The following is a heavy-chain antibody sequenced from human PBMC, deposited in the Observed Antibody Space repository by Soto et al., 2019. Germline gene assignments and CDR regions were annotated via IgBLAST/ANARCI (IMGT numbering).Heavy chain of an antibody. CDR2: ISYDGSNK. V-gene: IGHV3-30*03. D-gene: IGHD3-3*01. J-gene: IGHJ4*02. CDR1: GFTFSSYG. CDR3: AMETVVY. Sequence: QVQLVESGGGVVQPGRSLRLSCAASGFTFSSYGMHWVRQAPGKGLEWVAVISYDGSNKYYADSVKGRFTISRDNSKNTLYLQMNSLRAEDTAVYYCAMETVVYWGQGTLVTVSS.